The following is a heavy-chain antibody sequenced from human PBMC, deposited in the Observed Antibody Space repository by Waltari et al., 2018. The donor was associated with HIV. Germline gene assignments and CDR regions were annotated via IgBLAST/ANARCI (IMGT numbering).Heavy chain of an antibody. CDR3: AKSQGSGTYYYGMDV. D-gene: IGHD3-10*01. CDR1: GFPFGSYA. CDR2: ISGSGGST. V-gene: IGHV3-23*01. J-gene: IGHJ6*02. Sequence: EVQLLESGGGLVQPGGSLRLSCAASGFPFGSYAMSWVRQAPGKGLEWVSAISGSGGSTYYADSVKGRFTISRDNSKNTLYLQMNSLRAEDTAVYYCAKSQGSGTYYYGMDVWGQGTTVTVSS.